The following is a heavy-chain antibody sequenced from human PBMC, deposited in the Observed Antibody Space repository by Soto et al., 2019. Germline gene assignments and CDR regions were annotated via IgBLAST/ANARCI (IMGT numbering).Heavy chain of an antibody. CDR1: GYTFTSYD. V-gene: IGHV1-8*01. CDR3: AREKVGAVAY. D-gene: IGHD1-26*01. J-gene: IGHJ4*02. Sequence: QVQLVQSGAEVKKPGASVKVSCKASGYTFTSYDINWVRQATGQGLEWMGWMNPNSGNTGYAQKFQGRATMTRNTSISPAYLALSSLSSEPTAVYYCAREKVGAVAYWGQGTLVTVSS. CDR2: MNPNSGNT.